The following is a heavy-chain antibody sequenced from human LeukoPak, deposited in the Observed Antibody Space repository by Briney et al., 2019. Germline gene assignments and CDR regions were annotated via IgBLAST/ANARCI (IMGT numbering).Heavy chain of an antibody. V-gene: IGHV3-53*01. Sequence: PGGSLRLSCAASGFTVSSNYMSWVRQAPGKGLEWVSVIYSGGSTYYADSVKGRFTISRDNSKNTLYLQMNSLRAEDTAVYYCASLMTISPFDYWGQGTLVTVSS. J-gene: IGHJ4*02. CDR2: IYSGGST. D-gene: IGHD5-24*01. CDR1: GFTVSSNY. CDR3: ASLMTISPFDY.